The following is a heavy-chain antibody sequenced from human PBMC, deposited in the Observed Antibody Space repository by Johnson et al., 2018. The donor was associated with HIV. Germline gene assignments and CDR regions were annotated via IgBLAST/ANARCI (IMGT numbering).Heavy chain of an antibody. J-gene: IGHJ3*02. CDR2: IWYDGSNK. CDR3: ARRGRRADDAFDI. CDR1: GFTFSNYG. D-gene: IGHD3-16*01. V-gene: IGHV3-33*01. Sequence: QVQLVESGGGVVQPGGSLRLSCAASGFTFSNYGMHWVRQAPGKGLEWVAVIWYDGSNKYYADAVKGRFTISRDNSKNTLYLQMNSLRAEDTAGYYCARRGRRADDAFDIWGQGTMVTVSS.